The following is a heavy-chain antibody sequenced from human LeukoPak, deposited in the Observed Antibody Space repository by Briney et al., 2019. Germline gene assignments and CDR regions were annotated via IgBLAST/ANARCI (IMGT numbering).Heavy chain of an antibody. CDR3: ARGPYFDY. CDR2: IKQDGSEK. V-gene: IGHV3-7*01. CDR1: GFTFSSYW. Sequence: GGSLRLSCAASGFTFSSYWMSWVRQAPGKGLEWVANIKQDGSEKYYVDSVKGQFANSRDNAMNSLYLQMNSLRAEDTAVYCCARGPYFDYWGQGTLVTVSS. J-gene: IGHJ4*02.